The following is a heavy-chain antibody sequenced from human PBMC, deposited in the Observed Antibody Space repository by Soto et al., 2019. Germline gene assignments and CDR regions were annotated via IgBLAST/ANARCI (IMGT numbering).Heavy chain of an antibody. D-gene: IGHD1-1*01. Sequence: QVQLVESGGGVVQPGRSLRLSCAASGFTFSSYGMHWVRQAPGKGLEWVAVISYDGSNKYYADSVTGRFTISRDNSKNTLYLQMNSLRAEDTAVYYCAKAWIYYFDYWGQGTLVTVSS. V-gene: IGHV3-30*18. CDR1: GFTFSSYG. J-gene: IGHJ4*02. CDR3: AKAWIYYFDY. CDR2: ISYDGSNK.